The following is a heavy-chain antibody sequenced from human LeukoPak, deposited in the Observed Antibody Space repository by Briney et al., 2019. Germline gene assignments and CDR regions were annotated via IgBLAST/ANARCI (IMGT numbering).Heavy chain of an antibody. V-gene: IGHV3-23*01. D-gene: IGHD3-10*01. CDR1: GFTFDDYG. Sequence: GGSLRLSCAASGFTFDDYGMSWVRQAPGKGLEWVSTISRSGDRTYYADSVKGRFTISRDNSKNTLFLQMNSLRAEDTAVYYCAKGYYGSGSYGWFDYWGQGTLVTVSS. CDR2: ISRSGDRT. CDR3: AKGYYGSGSYGWFDY. J-gene: IGHJ4*02.